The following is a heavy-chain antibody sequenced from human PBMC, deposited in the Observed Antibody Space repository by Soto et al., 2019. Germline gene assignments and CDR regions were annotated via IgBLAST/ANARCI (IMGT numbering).Heavy chain of an antibody. V-gene: IGHV1-69*12. CDR1: GGTFSSYA. D-gene: IGHD6-13*01. J-gene: IGHJ4*02. Sequence: QVQLVQSGAEVKKPGSSVKVSCKASGGTFSSYASSWVRHAPGQGLEWMGGFIPIFGTANYAQKFQGRVTITADESTSTAYMELSSLRSEDTAVYYCARGEHQLGYFDYWGQGTLVTVSS. CDR3: ARGEHQLGYFDY. CDR2: FIPIFGTA.